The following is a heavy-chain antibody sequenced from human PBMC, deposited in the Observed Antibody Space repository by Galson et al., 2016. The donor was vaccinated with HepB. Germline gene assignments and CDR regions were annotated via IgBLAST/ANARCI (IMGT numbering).Heavy chain of an antibody. CDR3: ARGLAYNYGYFDY. V-gene: IGHV4-61*01. D-gene: IGHD5-18*01. CDR2: IYYRGTT. J-gene: IGHJ4*02. CDR1: GGSASSGSYF. Sequence: SETLSLTCTVSGGSASSGSYFWSWIRQPPGKGLEWIGYIYYRGTTNYNPSLKTRVTMSVDTSKNQFSLKLRSVTAADTAVYYCARGLAYNYGYFDYWGQGTLVTVSS.